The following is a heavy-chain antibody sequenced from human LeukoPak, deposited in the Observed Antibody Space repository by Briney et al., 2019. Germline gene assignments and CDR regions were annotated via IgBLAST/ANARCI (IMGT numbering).Heavy chain of an antibody. J-gene: IGHJ6*03. D-gene: IGHD3-3*01. CDR3: ARVLLEWTQEDYYYMDV. CDR2: IYYSGST. CDR1: GGSISSYY. V-gene: IGHV4-59*01. Sequence: SETLSLTCTVSGGSISSYYWSWIRQPPGKGLEWIGYIYYSGSTNYNPSLKSRVTISVDTSKNQFSLKLSSVTAADTAVYYCARVLLEWTQEDYYYMDVWGKGTTVTVSS.